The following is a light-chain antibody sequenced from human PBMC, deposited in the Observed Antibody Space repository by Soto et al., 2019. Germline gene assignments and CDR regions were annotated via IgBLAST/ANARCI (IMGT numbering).Light chain of an antibody. CDR1: QTISSW. Sequence: DIQMTQSPSTLSGSVGDRVTITCRASQTISSWLAWYQQKPGKAPKLLIYKASTLKSGVPSRFSGSGSGTEFTLTISSLQPDDFATYYCQQYYSFPRTFSQGTKVDIK. J-gene: IGKJ1*01. V-gene: IGKV1-5*03. CDR3: QQYYSFPRT. CDR2: KAS.